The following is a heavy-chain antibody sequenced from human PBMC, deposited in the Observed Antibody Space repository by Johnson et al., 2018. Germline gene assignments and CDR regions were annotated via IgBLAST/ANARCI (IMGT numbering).Heavy chain of an antibody. CDR3: SAVVTGHHYMDG. D-gene: IGHD2-21*02. Sequence: VQLVESGGGLVQPGGSLKLSCAASGFTFSDSIVYWVRQASGKGLEWVARIRTKTNNYATSYAASVMGSFTISRDDSKNTAYLQLNSLKSEDTAVYYCSAVVTGHHYMDGWGKGTTVTVSS. CDR2: IRTKTNNYAT. CDR1: GFTFSDSI. V-gene: IGHV3-73*01. J-gene: IGHJ6*03.